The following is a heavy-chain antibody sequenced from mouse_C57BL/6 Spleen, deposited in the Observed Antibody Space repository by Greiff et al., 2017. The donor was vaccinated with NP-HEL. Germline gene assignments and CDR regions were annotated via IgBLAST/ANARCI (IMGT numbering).Heavy chain of an antibody. V-gene: IGHV1-62-2*01. CDR1: GYTFTEYT. J-gene: IGHJ3*01. Sequence: QVQLQQSGAELVKPGASVKLSCKASGYTFTEYTIHWVKQRSGQGLEWIGWFYPGSGSIKYNEKFKDKATLTADKSSSTVYMELSRLTSEDSAVYFCARHEEEYYGSSPGWFAYWGQGTLVTVSA. CDR2: FYPGSGSI. D-gene: IGHD1-1*01. CDR3: ARHEEEYYGSSPGWFAY.